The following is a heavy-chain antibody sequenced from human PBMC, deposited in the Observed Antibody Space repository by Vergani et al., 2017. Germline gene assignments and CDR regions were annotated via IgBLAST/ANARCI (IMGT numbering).Heavy chain of an antibody. CDR1: GYTFTSYG. D-gene: IGHD6-19*01. CDR2: ISAYNGNT. Sequence: QVQLVQSGAEVKKPGASVKVSCKASGYTFTSYGISWVRQAPGQGLEWMGWISAYNGNTNYAQKFQGRVTMTEDTSTDTAYMERSSLRSEDTAVYYCATVSGGWKVRDFDIWGQGTMVTVSS. CDR3: ATVSGGWKVRDFDI. V-gene: IGHV1-18*01. J-gene: IGHJ3*02.